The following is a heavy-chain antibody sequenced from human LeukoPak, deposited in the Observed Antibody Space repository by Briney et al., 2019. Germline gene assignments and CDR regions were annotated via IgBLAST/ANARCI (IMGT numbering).Heavy chain of an antibody. CDR2: IYHSGST. J-gene: IGHJ3*02. Sequence: SETLSLTCTVSGYSISSGYYWGWIRQPPGKGLEWIGFIYHSGSTYYNPSLKSRVTISLDTSRNQFSLKLNSVTAADTAVYYCAKSNGYGLVDIWGQGTMVTVSS. CDR1: GYSISSGYY. CDR3: AKSNGYGLVDI. V-gene: IGHV4-38-2*02. D-gene: IGHD3-10*01.